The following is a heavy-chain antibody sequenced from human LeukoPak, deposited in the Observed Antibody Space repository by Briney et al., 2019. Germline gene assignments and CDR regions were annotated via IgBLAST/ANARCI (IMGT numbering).Heavy chain of an antibody. Sequence: GGSLKLSCAASGFTFSGSAMHWVRQASGKGREWVGRIRSKANSYATAYAASVKGRFTISRDDSKNTAYLQMNSLKTEDTAVYYCTRQGATRDWFDPWGQGTLVTVSS. D-gene: IGHD1-26*01. CDR1: GFTFSGSA. CDR2: IRSKANSYAT. CDR3: TRQGATRDWFDP. J-gene: IGHJ5*02. V-gene: IGHV3-73*01.